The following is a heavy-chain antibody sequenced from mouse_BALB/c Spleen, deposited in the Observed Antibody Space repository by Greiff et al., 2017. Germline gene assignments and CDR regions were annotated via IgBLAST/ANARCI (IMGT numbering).Heavy chain of an antibody. D-gene: IGHD1-3*01. Sequence: EVKLMESGAELVRPGALVKLSCKASGFNIKDYYMHWVKQRPEQGLEWIGWIDPENGNTIYDPKFQGKASITADTSSNTAYLQLSSLTSEDTAVYYCARSGGKEAFAYWGQGTLVTVSA. CDR2: IDPENGNT. J-gene: IGHJ3*01. CDR3: ARSGGKEAFAY. V-gene: IGHV14-1*02. CDR1: GFNIKDYY.